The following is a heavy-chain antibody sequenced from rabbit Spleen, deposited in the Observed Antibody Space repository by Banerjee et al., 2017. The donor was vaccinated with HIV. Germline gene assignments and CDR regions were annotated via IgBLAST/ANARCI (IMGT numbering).Heavy chain of an antibody. V-gene: IGHV1S45*01. CDR1: GFSLSSSHW. CDR3: ARDLVAVIGWNFNL. CDR2: IYTGSGAT. Sequence: EESGGDLVKPEGSLTLTCTASGFSLSSSHWIFWVRQAPGKGLEWIASIYTGSGATYYANWAKGRFIMSRTSSTKVTLQMTSLTAADTATYFCARDLVAVIGWNFNLWGPGTLVTVS. J-gene: IGHJ4*01. D-gene: IGHD1-1*01.